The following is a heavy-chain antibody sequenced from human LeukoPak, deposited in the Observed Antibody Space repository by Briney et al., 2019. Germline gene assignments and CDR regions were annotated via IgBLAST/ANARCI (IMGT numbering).Heavy chain of an antibody. Sequence: ASVKVSCKASGYTFTSYGISWGRQAPGQGREWRGWISAYNGNTNYAQKLQGRVTMTTDTSTSTAYMELRSLRSDDTAVYYCARDPGYSYGYNFDYWGQGTLVTVCS. D-gene: IGHD5-18*01. V-gene: IGHV1-18*01. CDR1: GYTFTSYG. J-gene: IGHJ4*02. CDR2: ISAYNGNT. CDR3: ARDPGYSYGYNFDY.